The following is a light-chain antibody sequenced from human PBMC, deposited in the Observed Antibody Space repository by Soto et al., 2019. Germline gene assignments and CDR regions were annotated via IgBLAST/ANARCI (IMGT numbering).Light chain of an antibody. V-gene: IGKV1-17*01. CDR3: LQHSDSPFT. CDR1: QGIRDA. J-gene: IGKJ2*01. Sequence: DIQMTQSPSSLSASVGDRVIITCRASQGIRDALGWYQQKPGKVPKRLIYSASSLQNGVPSRFSGSGSETVFTLTISSLQPEDFATYFCLQHSDSPFTFGQGTRLEI. CDR2: SAS.